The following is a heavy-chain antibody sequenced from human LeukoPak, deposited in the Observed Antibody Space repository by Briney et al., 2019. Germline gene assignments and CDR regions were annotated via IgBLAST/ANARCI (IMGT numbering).Heavy chain of an antibody. CDR1: GFTVSSNY. Sequence: GGSLRLSCAASGFTVSSNYMSWVRQAPGKGLEWVSVIYSGGSTYYADSVKGRFTISRDNSKNTLYLQMNGLRAEDTAVYYCARQQDTTNPGYWGQGTLVTVSS. CDR2: IYSGGST. D-gene: IGHD5-18*01. CDR3: ARQQDTTNPGY. J-gene: IGHJ4*02. V-gene: IGHV3-66*04.